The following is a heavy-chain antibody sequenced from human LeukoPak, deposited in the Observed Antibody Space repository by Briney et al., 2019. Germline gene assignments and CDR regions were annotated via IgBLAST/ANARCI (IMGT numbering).Heavy chain of an antibody. CDR2: IIPILGIA. J-gene: IGHJ6*02. Sequence: ASVKVSCKASGGTFSSYAISWVRQAPGQGLEWMGRIIPILGIANYAQKFQGRVTITADKSTSTAYMEPSSLRSEDTAVYYCARGVIQLPRAPVGYYYYGMDVWGQGTTVTVSS. D-gene: IGHD2-2*01. V-gene: IGHV1-69*04. CDR1: GGTFSSYA. CDR3: ARGVIQLPRAPVGYYYYGMDV.